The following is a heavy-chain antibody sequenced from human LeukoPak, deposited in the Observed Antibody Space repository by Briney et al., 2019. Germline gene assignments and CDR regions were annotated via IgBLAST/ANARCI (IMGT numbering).Heavy chain of an antibody. D-gene: IGHD6-19*01. CDR2: INSDGSEK. CDR3: ASGGGWVFFN. Sequence: GGSLRLSCTASRFTFGDYAMNWFRQSPGRGLEWVAHINSDGSEKNYVDSVKGRFTISRDNARNSQFLQMNSLRAEDTAVYYCASGGGWVFFNWGQGTLVTVSS. J-gene: IGHJ4*02. CDR1: RFTFGDYA. V-gene: IGHV3-7*01.